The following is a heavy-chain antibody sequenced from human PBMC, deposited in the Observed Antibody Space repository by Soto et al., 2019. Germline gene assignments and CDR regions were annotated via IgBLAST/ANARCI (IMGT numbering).Heavy chain of an antibody. CDR1: GFIFSNYA. J-gene: IGHJ4*02. D-gene: IGHD5-12*01. CDR3: VKDFRVGYDWSHD. V-gene: IGHV3-23*01. Sequence: DVQLLESGGDLVQPGGSLRLSCAASGFIFSNYAMSWVRQAPGKGLEWVSLIRGSGGPTNYADSMKGRFTVSRDNSKNILLLKMNSLRAEDTAVYYCVKDFRVGYDWSHDWGQGTLVTVSS. CDR2: IRGSGGPT.